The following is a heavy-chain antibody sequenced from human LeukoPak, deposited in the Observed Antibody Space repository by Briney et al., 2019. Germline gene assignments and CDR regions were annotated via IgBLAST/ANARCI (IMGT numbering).Heavy chain of an antibody. V-gene: IGHV3-23*01. CDR1: GFTFNNYA. CDR2: IRGGGGHT. D-gene: IGHD3-10*02. CDR3: AKCSASYYNDAFDI. Sequence: GGSLRLSCAASGFTFNNYAMNWVRQAPGKGLEWLSYIRGGGGHTRYSDSVKGRFTISRDNSKNMLYLQMNSLRAEDTAIYYCAKCSASYYNDAFDIRGRGTRVTVSS. J-gene: IGHJ3*02.